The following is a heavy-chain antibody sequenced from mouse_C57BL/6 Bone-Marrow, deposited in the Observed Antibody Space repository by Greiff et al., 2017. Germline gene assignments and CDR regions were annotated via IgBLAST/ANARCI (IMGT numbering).Heavy chain of an antibody. CDR1: GFTFSSYG. CDR3: ARHFGSSYVRYFDV. CDR2: ISSGGSYT. Sequence: EVKLVESGGDLVKPGGSLKLSCAASGFTFSSYGMSWVRQTPDKRLEWVATISSGGSYTYYPDSVKGRFTISRDNAKNTLYLQMSSLKSEDTAMYYCARHFGSSYVRYFDVWGTGTTVTVSS. V-gene: IGHV5-6*02. J-gene: IGHJ1*03. D-gene: IGHD1-1*01.